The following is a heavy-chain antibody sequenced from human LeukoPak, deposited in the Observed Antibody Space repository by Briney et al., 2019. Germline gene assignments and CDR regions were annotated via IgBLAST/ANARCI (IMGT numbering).Heavy chain of an antibody. J-gene: IGHJ4*02. CDR3: ARGGGWFGELVLDY. D-gene: IGHD3-10*01. CDR1: GGSFSGYY. CDR2: INHSGST. Sequence: SETLSLTCAVYGGSFSGYYWSWIRQPPGKGLEWIGEINHSGSTNYNPSLKSRVTISVDTSKNQFSLKLSSVTAADTAVYYCARGGGWFGELVLDYWGQRTLVTASS. V-gene: IGHV4-34*01.